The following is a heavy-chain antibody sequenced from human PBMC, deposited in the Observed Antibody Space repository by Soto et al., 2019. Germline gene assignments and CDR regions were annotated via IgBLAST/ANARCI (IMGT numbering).Heavy chain of an antibody. CDR1: GFTFSSYS. CDR2: ISSSSSYI. J-gene: IGHJ4*02. Sequence: GGSLRLSCAASGFTFSSYSMNWVRQAPGKGLEWVSSISSSSSYIYYADSVKGRFTISRDNAKNSLYLQMNSLRAEDTAVYYCARDHSYCSSTSCYSGDYWGQGTLVTVSS. D-gene: IGHD2-2*01. CDR3: ARDHSYCSSTSCYSGDY. V-gene: IGHV3-21*01.